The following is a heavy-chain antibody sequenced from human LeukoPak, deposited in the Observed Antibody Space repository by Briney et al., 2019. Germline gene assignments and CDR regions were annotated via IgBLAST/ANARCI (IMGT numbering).Heavy chain of an antibody. CDR1: GYIFTDYH. J-gene: IGHJ4*02. CDR3: ARDLQGNAAVPAAILGD. V-gene: IGHV1-2*02. D-gene: IGHD2-2*01. CDR2: INPNSGVT. Sequence: ASVKVSCKASGYIFTDYHVHWVRQAPGQGLEWVGWINPNSGVTNYAQNFQGRVIMTRDTSVSTAYMELSRLTSDDTAVYYCARDLQGNAAVPAAILGDWGQGGLVTVSS.